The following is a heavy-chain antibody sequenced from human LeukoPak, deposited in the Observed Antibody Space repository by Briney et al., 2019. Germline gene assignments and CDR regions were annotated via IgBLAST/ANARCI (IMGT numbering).Heavy chain of an antibody. J-gene: IGHJ6*02. CDR2: INHSGST. D-gene: IGHD3-9*01. CDR3: ARESSIYDILTGYRYYGMDV. CDR1: GGSFSGYY. Sequence: SETLSLTCAVYGGSFSGYYWSWIRQPPGKGLEWIGEINHSGSTNYNPSLKSRVTMSVDTSKNQFSLKLSSVTAADTAVYYCARESSIYDILTGYRYYGMDVWGQGTTVTVSS. V-gene: IGHV4-34*01.